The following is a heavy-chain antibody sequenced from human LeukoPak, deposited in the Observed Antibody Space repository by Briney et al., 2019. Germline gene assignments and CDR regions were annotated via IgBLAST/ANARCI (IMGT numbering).Heavy chain of an antibody. CDR3: AKSGEQWLDPDYYFDY. Sequence: GGSLRLSCAASGFTFSSYAMSWARQAPGKGLEWVSAISGSGGSTYYADSVKGRFTISRDNSKNTLYLQMNSLRAEDTAVYYCAKSGEQWLDPDYYFDYWGQRTLVTVSS. V-gene: IGHV3-23*01. CDR1: GFTFSSYA. D-gene: IGHD6-19*01. CDR2: ISGSGGST. J-gene: IGHJ4*02.